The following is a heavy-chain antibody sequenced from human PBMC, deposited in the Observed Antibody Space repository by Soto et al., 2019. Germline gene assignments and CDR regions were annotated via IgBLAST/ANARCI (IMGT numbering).Heavy chain of an antibody. D-gene: IGHD3-22*01. CDR1: GFTFSSYG. V-gene: IGHV3-33*06. Sequence: SLRLSCAASGFTFSSYGMHWVRQAPGKGLEWVAVIWYDGSNKYYADSVKGRFTISRDNSKNTLYLQMNSLRAEDTAVYYCAKDLYYYDSSGYHYWGQGTLVTVSS. J-gene: IGHJ4*02. CDR3: AKDLYYYDSSGYHY. CDR2: IWYDGSNK.